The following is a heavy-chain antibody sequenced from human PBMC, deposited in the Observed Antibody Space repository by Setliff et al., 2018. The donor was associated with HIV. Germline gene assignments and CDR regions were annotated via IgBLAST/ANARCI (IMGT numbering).Heavy chain of an antibody. CDR1: GFSINTYW. J-gene: IGHJ3*02. CDR3: ARILYYYDSSGFPHDAFDI. V-gene: IGHV3-7*01. Sequence: PGGSLRLSCAASGFSINTYWMTWVRQAPGKGLEWVANIKQDGTDKNFVGSVKGRFIISRDNAKNSMFLQMNSLRAEDTAVYYCARILYYYDSSGFPHDAFDIWGQGTTVTVSS. D-gene: IGHD3-22*01. CDR2: IKQDGTDK.